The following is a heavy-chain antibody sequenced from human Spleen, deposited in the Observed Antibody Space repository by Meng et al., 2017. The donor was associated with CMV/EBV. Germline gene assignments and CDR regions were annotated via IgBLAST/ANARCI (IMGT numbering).Heavy chain of an antibody. V-gene: IGHV3-30*04. Sequence: GESLKISCAASGFTFSSYAMHWVRQAPGKGLEWVAVISYDGSNKYYADSVKGRFTISRDNSKNTLYLQMNSLRAEDTAVYYCARDIEQSTDLFDYWGQGTLVTVSS. J-gene: IGHJ4*02. CDR3: ARDIEQSTDLFDY. D-gene: IGHD6-19*01. CDR1: GFTFSSYA. CDR2: ISYDGSNK.